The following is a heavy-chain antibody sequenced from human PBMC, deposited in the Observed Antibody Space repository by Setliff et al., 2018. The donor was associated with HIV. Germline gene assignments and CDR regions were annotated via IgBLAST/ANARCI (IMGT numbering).Heavy chain of an antibody. Sequence: ASVKVSCKASGYTFTGYYMHWVRQAPGQGLEWMGWINPNSGGTNYAQKFQGRVTMTRDTSISTAYMALGRLRSDDTAVYYCAAEDTAMQQVDYWGQGTLVTVSS. J-gene: IGHJ4*02. D-gene: IGHD5-18*01. V-gene: IGHV1-2*02. CDR3: AAEDTAMQQVDY. CDR2: INPNSGGT. CDR1: GYTFTGYY.